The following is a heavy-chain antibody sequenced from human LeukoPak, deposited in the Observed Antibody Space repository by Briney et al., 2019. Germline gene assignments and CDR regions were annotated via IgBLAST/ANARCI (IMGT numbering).Heavy chain of an antibody. CDR3: ASAREYCGSAECYEYFQH. CDR1: GFILGTNS. D-gene: IGHD2-21*01. Sequence: GGSLRLSCAASGFILGTNSMSWVRQSPGKGLEWVSVIYSGGSTYYADSVNGRFTISRDNSRNTLLLQMNSLRAEDTALYYCASAREYCGSAECYEYFQHWGQGTLVTVSS. V-gene: IGHV3-53*01. J-gene: IGHJ1*01. CDR2: IYSGGST.